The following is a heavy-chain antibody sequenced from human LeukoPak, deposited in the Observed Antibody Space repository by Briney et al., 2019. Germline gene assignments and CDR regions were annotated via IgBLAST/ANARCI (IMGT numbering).Heavy chain of an antibody. CDR1: GDSIRSSY. V-gene: IGHV4-59*08. CDR3: ARLDRSGYETGGTWFDP. D-gene: IGHD3-22*01. J-gene: IGHJ5*02. Sequence: SETLSLTCTVSGDSIRSSYWSWIRQPPGKGLEWIGYIYYTGSTNSNPSLKSRVTISIDTSKNQFSLKLSSMTAADTAVYYCARLDRSGYETGGTWFDPWGQGTLVTVSS. CDR2: IYYTGST.